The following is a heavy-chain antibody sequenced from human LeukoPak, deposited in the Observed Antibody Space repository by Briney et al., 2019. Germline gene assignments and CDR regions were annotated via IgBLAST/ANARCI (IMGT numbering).Heavy chain of an antibody. D-gene: IGHD2-15*01. J-gene: IGHJ4*02. CDR2: IPYDGSNI. CDR1: GFTFSRYA. V-gene: IGHV3-30*18. Sequence: GGSLRLSCAASGFTFSRYAMQWVRQAPGKGLEWVAVIPYDGSNIYYADSVKGRFTISRDNSMNTLYLQMNSLRAEDTAVYYCAKLFGRYCSGNTCYVDCWGQGTLVTVSS. CDR3: AKLFGRYCSGNTCYVDC.